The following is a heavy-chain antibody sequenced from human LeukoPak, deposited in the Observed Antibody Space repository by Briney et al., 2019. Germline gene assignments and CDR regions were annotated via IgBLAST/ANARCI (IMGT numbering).Heavy chain of an antibody. CDR1: GYTFSSYY. CDR2: ISPSGGST. CDR3: AREDSWLLDY. V-gene: IGHV1-46*01. D-gene: IGHD3-9*01. Sequence: GASVKVSCKASGYTFSSYYMHWVRQAPGQGLEWMGIISPSGGSTSYAQKFQGRVTMTRDTSTITVYMELSSLISEDTAVYYCAREDSWLLDYWGRGTLVTVSS. J-gene: IGHJ4*02.